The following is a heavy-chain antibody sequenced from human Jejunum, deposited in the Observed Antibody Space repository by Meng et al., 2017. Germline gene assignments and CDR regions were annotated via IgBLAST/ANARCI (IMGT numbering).Heavy chain of an antibody. V-gene: IGHV4-31*01. Sequence: QMHLRDSGPGLVKPSQTLCLTCTVSVASMSSGNYSWTWIRQHPGKGLEWIGYIYYSGSTYYNPSLQSLVTISIDMPENQFSLKLTSVTAADTAVYYCARVNWTSSYWYFDLWGRGTLVTVSS. CDR3: ARVNWTSSYWYFDL. D-gene: IGHD1-1*01. J-gene: IGHJ2*01. CDR1: VASMSSGNYS. CDR2: IYYSGST.